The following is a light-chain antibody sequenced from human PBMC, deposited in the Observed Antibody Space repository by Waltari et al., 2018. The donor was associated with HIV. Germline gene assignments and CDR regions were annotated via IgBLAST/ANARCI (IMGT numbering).Light chain of an antibody. CDR3: VLYLGSGILV. V-gene: IGLV8-61*01. Sequence: QTVVTQDPTFSVSPGETVTLPCGLPSASFPNCHYPRWYQRTPGQAPRTVIYSTDSRSSGVPDRFSGSILGNKAALTITGAQAEDESEYYCVLYLGSGILVFGGGTKLTVL. CDR2: STD. J-gene: IGLJ2*01. CDR1: SASFPNCHY.